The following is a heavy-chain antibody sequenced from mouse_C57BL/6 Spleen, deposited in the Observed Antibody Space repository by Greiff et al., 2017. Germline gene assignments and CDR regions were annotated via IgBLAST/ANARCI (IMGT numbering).Heavy chain of an antibody. CDR2: IYPRSGNT. V-gene: IGHV1-81*01. Sequence: VKLMESGAELARPGASVKLSCKASGYTFTSYGISWVKQRTGQGLEWIGEIYPRSGNTYYNEKFKGKATLTADKSSSTAYMELRSLTSEDSAVYFCSYYGNYKDFDYWGQGTTLTVSS. CDR3: SYYGNYKDFDY. CDR1: GYTFTSYG. D-gene: IGHD2-1*01. J-gene: IGHJ2*01.